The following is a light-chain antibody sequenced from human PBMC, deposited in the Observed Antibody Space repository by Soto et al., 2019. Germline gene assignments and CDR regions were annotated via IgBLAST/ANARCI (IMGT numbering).Light chain of an antibody. J-gene: IGLJ2*01. CDR3: YSYVGSIS. V-gene: IGLV2-23*02. Sequence: QSALTQRASVSGSPGQSITISCTGTSSDVGSHNFVSWYQQHPGKAPELMIFEVSKRPSGVSNRFSGSKSGNTASLTISGLQAEDEADYYCYSYVGSISFGGGTKVTVL. CDR1: SSDVGSHNF. CDR2: EVS.